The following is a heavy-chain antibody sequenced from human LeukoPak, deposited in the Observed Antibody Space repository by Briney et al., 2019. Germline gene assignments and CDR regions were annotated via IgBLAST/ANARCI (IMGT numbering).Heavy chain of an antibody. CDR1: GGSFSGYY. D-gene: IGHD2-21*01. CDR3: ARGSIPFDY. CDR2: INHSGST. Sequence: SETLSLTCAVYGGSFSGYYWSWIRQPPGEGLEWIGEINHSGSTNYNPSLKSRVTISVDTSKNQFSLKLSSVTAADTAVYYCARGSIPFDYWGQGTLVTVSS. V-gene: IGHV4-34*01. J-gene: IGHJ4*02.